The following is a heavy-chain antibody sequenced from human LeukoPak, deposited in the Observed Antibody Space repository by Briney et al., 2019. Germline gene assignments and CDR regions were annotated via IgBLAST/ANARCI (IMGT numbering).Heavy chain of an antibody. CDR3: ARLTRRGSGLRSYYSY. J-gene: IGHJ4*02. V-gene: IGHV4-39*01. CDR1: GGSINNSAYF. D-gene: IGHD3-10*01. CDR2: VFYNGTT. Sequence: ETLPLTCTVSGGSINNSAYFWGWIRQPPGKGLEWIASVFYNGTTYYDPSLKSRVTISVDTSRNQFSLNLTSVTAADTALYYCARLTRRGSGLRSYYSYWGQGTLVTVSS.